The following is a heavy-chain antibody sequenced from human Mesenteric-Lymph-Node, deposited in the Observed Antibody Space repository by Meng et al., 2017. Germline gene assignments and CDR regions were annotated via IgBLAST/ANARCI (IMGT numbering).Heavy chain of an antibody. D-gene: IGHD5-18*01. CDR1: GFTFSIYW. Sequence: GGSLRLSCAASGFTFSIYWMHWFRQAPGKGLEWVSAISGSGGSTYYADSVKGRFTISRDNSKNTLYLQMNSLRAEDTAVYYCAKPSDHNIQLWSSFDYWGQGTLVTVSS. CDR2: ISGSGGST. J-gene: IGHJ4*02. V-gene: IGHV3-23*01. CDR3: AKPSDHNIQLWSSFDY.